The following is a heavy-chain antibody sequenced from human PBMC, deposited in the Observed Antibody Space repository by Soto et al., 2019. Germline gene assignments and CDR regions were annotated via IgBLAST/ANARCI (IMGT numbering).Heavy chain of an antibody. CDR3: TRWWSDQLFDY. D-gene: IGHD3-16*02. CDR2: INSDGSST. CDR1: GFTFSSYW. V-gene: IGHV3-74*01. Sequence: PVGSLRLSCAASGFTFSSYWMHWVRQAPGKGLVWVSRINSDGSSTNYADSVKGRFTISRDNAKNTLYLQMNSLRAEDTAVYYCTRWWSDQLFDYWGQGTLVTVSS. J-gene: IGHJ4*02.